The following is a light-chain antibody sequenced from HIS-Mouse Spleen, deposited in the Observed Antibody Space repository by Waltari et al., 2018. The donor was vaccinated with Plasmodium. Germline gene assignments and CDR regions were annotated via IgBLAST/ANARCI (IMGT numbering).Light chain of an antibody. J-gene: IGKJ3*01. CDR3: QQYNNWSFT. V-gene: IGKV3-15*01. CDR1: QSVSSN. CDR2: GAS. Sequence: EIVMTQSPPTLSVSPGERATLSCRASQSVSSNFAWYQQKPGQAPRLLIYGASTRATGIPARFSGSGSGTEFTLTISSLQSEDFAVYYCQQYNNWSFTFGPGTKVDIK.